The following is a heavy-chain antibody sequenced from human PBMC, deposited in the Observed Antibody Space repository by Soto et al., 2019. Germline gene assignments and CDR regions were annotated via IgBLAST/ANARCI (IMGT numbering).Heavy chain of an antibody. V-gene: IGHV1-69*01. D-gene: IGHD4-17*01. CDR3: ARDPQYGDYESDTG. CDR1: GGTFSSYA. J-gene: IGHJ4*02. Sequence: QVQLVQSGAEVKKPGSSVKVSCKASGGTFSSYAISWVRQAPGQGLEWRAGIIPIFGTANYAQTFQGRVTITADASASTAYMALSSLRSADTAVYYCARDPQYGDYESDTGWGKGTLVTVSS. CDR2: IIPIFGTA.